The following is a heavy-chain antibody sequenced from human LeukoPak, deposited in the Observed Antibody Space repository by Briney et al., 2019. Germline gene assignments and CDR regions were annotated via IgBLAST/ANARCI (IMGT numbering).Heavy chain of an antibody. V-gene: IGHV3-20*04. CDR1: GFTFDDYG. Sequence: GGSLRPSCAASGFTFDDYGMSWVRQAPGKGLEWVSGIKWNGGSTGYADSVKGRFTISRDNAKNSLYLQMNSLRAEDTAVYYCARDDPYYYDSSGYCDYWGQGTLVTVSS. D-gene: IGHD3-22*01. CDR3: ARDDPYYYDSSGYCDY. J-gene: IGHJ4*02. CDR2: IKWNGGST.